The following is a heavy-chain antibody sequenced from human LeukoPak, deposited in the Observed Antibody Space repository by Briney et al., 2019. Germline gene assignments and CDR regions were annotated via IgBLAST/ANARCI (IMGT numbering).Heavy chain of an antibody. CDR2: ISAYNGNT. D-gene: IGHD3-22*01. V-gene: IGHV1-18*01. CDR1: GGTFSNYA. J-gene: IGHJ3*02. Sequence: ASVKVSCKASGGTFSNYAISWVRQAPGQGLEWMGWISAYNGNTNYAQKLQGRVTLTTDTSTSTAYMELRSLRSDDTAVYYCARNWPDVFYYDSSHYVFDIWGQGTMVTVSS. CDR3: ARNWPDVFYYDSSHYVFDI.